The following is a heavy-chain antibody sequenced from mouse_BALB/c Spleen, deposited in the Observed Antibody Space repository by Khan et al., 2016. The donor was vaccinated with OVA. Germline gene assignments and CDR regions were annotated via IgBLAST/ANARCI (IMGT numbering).Heavy chain of an antibody. CDR3: AREGNYYYYYAMDY. Sequence: VQLKQSGAELVKPGASVKLSCTASGFNIKDTYMHWVKQRPEQGLEWIGRIDPANGNTKYDPKFQGKATITADTSSNTAYLQLSSLPSEDTAVYYCAREGNYYYYYAMDYWGQGTSVTVSS. V-gene: IGHV14-3*02. J-gene: IGHJ4*01. CDR2: IDPANGNT. CDR1: GFNIKDTY. D-gene: IGHD2-1*01.